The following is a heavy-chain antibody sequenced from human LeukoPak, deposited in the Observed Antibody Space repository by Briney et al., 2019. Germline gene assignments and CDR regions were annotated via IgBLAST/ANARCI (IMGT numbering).Heavy chain of an antibody. V-gene: IGHV3-33*01. J-gene: IGHJ5*02. CDR2: IWYDGSNK. Sequence: GGSLRLSCAASGFTFSGYGMHWVRQAPGKGLEWVAVIWYDGSNKYYVDSVKGRFTISRDNSKNALFLQMNSLRAEDTAVYYCARDMGSSSWYFRFDPWGQGTLVTVSS. D-gene: IGHD6-13*01. CDR1: GFTFSGYG. CDR3: ARDMGSSSWYFRFDP.